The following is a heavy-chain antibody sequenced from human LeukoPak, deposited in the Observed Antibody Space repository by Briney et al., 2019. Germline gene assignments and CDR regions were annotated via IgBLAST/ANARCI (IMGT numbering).Heavy chain of an antibody. J-gene: IGHJ4*02. CDR1: GASISSLY. CDR3: ARGVTGYSSSWYSDY. V-gene: IGHV4-34*01. CDR2: INHSGST. D-gene: IGHD6-13*01. Sequence: PSETLSLTCTVSGASISSLYWSWIRQPPGKGLEWIGEINHSGSTNYNPSLKSRVTISVDTSKNQFSLKLSSVTAADTAVYYCARGVTGYSSSWYSDYWGQGTLVTVSS.